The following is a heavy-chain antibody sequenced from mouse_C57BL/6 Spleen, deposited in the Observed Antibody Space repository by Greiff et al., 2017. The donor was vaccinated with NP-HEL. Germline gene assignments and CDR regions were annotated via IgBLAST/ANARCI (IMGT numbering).Heavy chain of an antibody. D-gene: IGHD3-2*02. CDR1: GYTFTSYT. V-gene: IGHV1-4*01. Sequence: QVQLQQSGAELARPGASVTMSCKASGYTFTSYTMHWVKQRPGQGLEWIGYINPSSGYTKYNQKFKDKATLTADKSSSTAYMQLSSLTSEDSAVYYCARSPMSSGHFDYWGQGTTLTVSS. CDR3: ARSPMSSGHFDY. J-gene: IGHJ2*01. CDR2: INPSSGYT.